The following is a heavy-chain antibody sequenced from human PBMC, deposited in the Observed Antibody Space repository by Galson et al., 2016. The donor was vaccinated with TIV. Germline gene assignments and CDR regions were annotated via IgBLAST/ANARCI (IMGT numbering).Heavy chain of an antibody. J-gene: IGHJ3*02. Sequence: SVKVSCKASGGSFTSYSFSWVRQAPGQGPEWMGRVIPILNTANYAQRFQGRVTITADKSTSTSYLEVSSLKYDDTAVYYCAKDQSKRQEVGSDVIDIWGQGTTVTVSS. CDR3: AKDQSKRQEVGSDVIDI. CDR2: VIPILNTA. D-gene: IGHD1-1*01. CDR1: GGSFTSYS. V-gene: IGHV1-69*08.